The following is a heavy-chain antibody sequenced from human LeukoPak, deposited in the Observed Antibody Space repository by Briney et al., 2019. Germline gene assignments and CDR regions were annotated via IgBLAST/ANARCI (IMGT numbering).Heavy chain of an antibody. CDR2: INPSGGST. V-gene: IGHV1-46*01. J-gene: IGHJ4*02. Sequence: GASVEVSCKASGYTFTRYYMYWVRQAPGQGLEWMGIINPSGGSTSYAQDFQGRVTMTRDTSTTTVYMELSSLRSEDTAVYYCARGGMGIQLWSFDYWGQGTLVTVSS. CDR1: GYTFTRYY. D-gene: IGHD5-18*01. CDR3: ARGGMGIQLWSFDY.